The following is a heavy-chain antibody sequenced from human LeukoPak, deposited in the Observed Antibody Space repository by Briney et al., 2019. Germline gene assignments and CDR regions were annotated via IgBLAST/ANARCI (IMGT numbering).Heavy chain of an antibody. V-gene: IGHV1-46*01. D-gene: IGHD6-19*01. Sequence: GASVKVSCKASGYTFTSYYMHWVRQAPGQGLEWMGIINPSGGSTSYAQKFQGRATMTRDTSPSTVYMELSSLRSEDTAVYYCARGDHSGYYYYYGMDVWGQGTTVTVSS. J-gene: IGHJ6*02. CDR1: GYTFTSYY. CDR3: ARGDHSGYYYYYGMDV. CDR2: INPSGGST.